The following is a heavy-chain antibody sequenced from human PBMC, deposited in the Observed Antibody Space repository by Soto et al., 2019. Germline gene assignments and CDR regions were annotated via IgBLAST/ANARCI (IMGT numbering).Heavy chain of an antibody. CDR1: GYNFTGYY. V-gene: IGHV1-2*02. J-gene: IGHJ6*02. CDR3: ARDAPSHYYGMDV. Sequence: VKVSCKASGYNFTGYYMHWVRQAPGQGLEWMGWINPNSGGTNYAQKFQGRVTMTRDTSISTAYMELSRLRSDDTAVYYCARDAPSHYYGMDVWGQGTTVTVSS. CDR2: INPNSGGT.